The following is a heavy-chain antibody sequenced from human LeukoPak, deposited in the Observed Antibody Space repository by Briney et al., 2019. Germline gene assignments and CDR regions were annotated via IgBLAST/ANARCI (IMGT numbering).Heavy chain of an antibody. CDR2: ISSSSSYI. J-gene: IGHJ6*03. Sequence: PGGSLRLSCAASGFTFSSYSMNWVRQAPGKGLEWVSSISSSSSYIYYADSVKGRFTISRDNSKNTLYLQMNSLRAEDTAVYYCAKDGDTTYYDILTGKIYYYYYMDVWGKGTTVTISS. CDR1: GFTFSSYS. CDR3: AKDGDTTYYDILTGKIYYYYYMDV. V-gene: IGHV3-21*01. D-gene: IGHD3-9*01.